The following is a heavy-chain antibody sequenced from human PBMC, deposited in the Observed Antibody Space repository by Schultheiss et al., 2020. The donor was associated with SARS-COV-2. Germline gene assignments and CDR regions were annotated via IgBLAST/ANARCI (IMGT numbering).Heavy chain of an antibody. CDR1: GGTFSSYA. V-gene: IGHV1-69*04. D-gene: IGHD2-21*02. Sequence: KISCKVSGGTFSSYAISWVRQAPGQGLEWMGIINPITGSVTYGQNFQGGVTMTRDTSTSTVYMELSSLRSDDTAVYYCAIASYCGGGCSPHYYGLDVWGQGTTVTVSS. J-gene: IGHJ6*02. CDR3: AIASYCGGGCSPHYYGLDV. CDR2: INPITGSV.